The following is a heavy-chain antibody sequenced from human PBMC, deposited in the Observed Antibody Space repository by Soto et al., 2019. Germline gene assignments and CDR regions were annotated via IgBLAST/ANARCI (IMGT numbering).Heavy chain of an antibody. CDR2: INAYNGNT. Sequence: QVQLVQSGAEVKKPGASVKVSCKASGYTFTSYGISWVRQAPGQGLEWMGWINAYNGNTNYAQKLQGRVTMTTDTSTSTAYMELRSLRSDDTAVYYCARNPSYYYDSSGYYDTPDFDYWGQGTLVTVSS. D-gene: IGHD3-22*01. CDR1: GYTFTSYG. J-gene: IGHJ4*02. V-gene: IGHV1-18*01. CDR3: ARNPSYYYDSSGYYDTPDFDY.